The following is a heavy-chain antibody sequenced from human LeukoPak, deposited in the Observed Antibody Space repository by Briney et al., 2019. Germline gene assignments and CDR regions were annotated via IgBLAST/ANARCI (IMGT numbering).Heavy chain of an antibody. J-gene: IGHJ5*02. V-gene: IGHV1-69*13. Sequence: SVKVSCKASGGTFSSYAISWVRQAPGQGLEWMGGIIPISGTANYAQKFQGRVTITADESTSTANMELSSLRSEDTAVYYCARSEDDYGDYRWFDPWGQGTLVTVSS. CDR2: IIPISGTA. CDR3: ARSEDDYGDYRWFDP. D-gene: IGHD4-17*01. CDR1: GGTFSSYA.